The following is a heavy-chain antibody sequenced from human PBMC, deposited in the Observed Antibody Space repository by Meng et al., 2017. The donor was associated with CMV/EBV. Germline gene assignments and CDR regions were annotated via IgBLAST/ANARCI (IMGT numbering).Heavy chain of an antibody. J-gene: IGHJ6*02. V-gene: IGHV3-30*04. CDR2: ISYDGSNK. D-gene: IGHD6-13*01. Sequence: GESLKISCAASGFTFSSYAMHWVRQAPGTGLEWVAVISYDGSNKYYADPVKGRFTISRDNSKNKLYLQMNSLRAEDTAVYYCAREEEYSSSWYPGHYYGMDVWGQGTTVTVSS. CDR3: AREEEYSSSWYPGHYYGMDV. CDR1: GFTFSSYA.